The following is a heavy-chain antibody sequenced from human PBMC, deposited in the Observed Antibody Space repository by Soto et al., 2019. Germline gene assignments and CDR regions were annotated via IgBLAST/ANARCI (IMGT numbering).Heavy chain of an antibody. CDR1: GFTFSSYG. Sequence: GGSLRLSCAASGFTFSSYGMHWVRQAPGKGLEWVAVISYDGSNKYYADSVKGRFTISRDNSKNTLYLQMNSLRAEDTAVYYCAKAGIRGVDQIINYYFDYWGQGTLVTVSS. D-gene: IGHD3-10*01. J-gene: IGHJ4*02. CDR3: AKAGIRGVDQIINYYFDY. V-gene: IGHV3-30*18. CDR2: ISYDGSNK.